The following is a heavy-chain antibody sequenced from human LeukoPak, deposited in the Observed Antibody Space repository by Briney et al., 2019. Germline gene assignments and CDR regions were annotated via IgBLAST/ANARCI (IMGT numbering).Heavy chain of an antibody. CDR1: GFTFSSYA. J-gene: IGHJ4*02. CDR2: ISGSGGST. V-gene: IGHV3-23*01. CDR3: AKDRRDIVVVPAAMEDY. Sequence: QPGGSPRLSCAASGFTFSSYAMSWVRQAPGKGLEWVSAISGSGGSTYYADSVKGRFTISRDNSKNTLYLQMNSLRAEDTAVYYCAKDRRDIVVVPAAMEDYWGQGTLVTVSS. D-gene: IGHD2-2*01.